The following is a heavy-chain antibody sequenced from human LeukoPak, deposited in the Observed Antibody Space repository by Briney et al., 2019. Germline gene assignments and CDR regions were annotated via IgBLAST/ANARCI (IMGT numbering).Heavy chain of an antibody. CDR3: AKDPYYYGSGSSLYFDY. V-gene: IGHV3-23*01. CDR1: GFTFSSYA. CDR2: ISGSGGST. Sequence: GGSLRLSCAASGFTFSSYAMSWVCQAPGKGLEWVSAISGSGGSTYYADSVKGRFTISRDNSKNTLYLQMNSLRAEDTAVYYCAKDPYYYGSGSSLYFDYWGQGTLVTVSS. J-gene: IGHJ4*02. D-gene: IGHD3-10*01.